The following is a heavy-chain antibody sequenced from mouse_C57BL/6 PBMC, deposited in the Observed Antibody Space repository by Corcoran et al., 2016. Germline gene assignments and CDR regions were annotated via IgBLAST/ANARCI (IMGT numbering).Heavy chain of an antibody. J-gene: IGHJ4*01. CDR1: GYTFTYYY. CDR3: AREGTGSSGFAY. CDR2: IYPGSGIT. V-gene: IGHV1-76*01. Sequence: QVQLKQSGAELVRPWSSVKLSCKASGYTFTYYYLNWVKQRPGQGLAWIARIYPGSGITYYNEKFKGKATLTAEKSSSTAYMQLSSLTSEDSAVYFCAREGTGSSGFAYWGQGTSVTVSS. D-gene: IGHD1-1*01.